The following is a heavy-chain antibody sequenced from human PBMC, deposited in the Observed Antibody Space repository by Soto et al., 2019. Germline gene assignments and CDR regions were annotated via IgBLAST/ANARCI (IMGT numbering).Heavy chain of an antibody. V-gene: IGHV3-21*01. Sequence: GGSLRLSCAASGFTFSSYSMNWVRQAPGKGLEWVSSISSSSSYIYYADSVKGRFTISRDNAKNSLYLQMNSLRAEDTAVYYCARDRGAAAAFDYWGPGTLVTVSS. CDR3: ARDRGAAAAFDY. J-gene: IGHJ4*02. CDR1: GFTFSSYS. D-gene: IGHD6-13*01. CDR2: ISSSSSYI.